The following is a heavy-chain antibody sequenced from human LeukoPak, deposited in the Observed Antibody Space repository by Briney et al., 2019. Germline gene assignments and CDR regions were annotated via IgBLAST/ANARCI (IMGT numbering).Heavy chain of an antibody. Sequence: GASVKVSCKASGYTFTSFEINWVRQSTGQGLEWMGWVNPDSGKTAYALKFQDRLIMTTNISLSTVYMELASLKSEDTAVYYCARGVAGGDFWGQGTLVTVS. CDR1: GYTFTSFE. D-gene: IGHD6-19*01. V-gene: IGHV1-8*01. CDR3: ARGVAGGDF. CDR2: VNPDSGKT. J-gene: IGHJ4*02.